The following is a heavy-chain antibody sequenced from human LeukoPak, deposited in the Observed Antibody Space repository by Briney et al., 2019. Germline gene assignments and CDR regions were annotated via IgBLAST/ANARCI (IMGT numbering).Heavy chain of an antibody. D-gene: IGHD4-17*01. J-gene: IGHJ5*02. CDR1: GYTFTSYG. Sequence: ASVKVSCKASGYTFTSYGISWVRQAPGQGLEWMGWISAYNGNTDYAQKLQGRVTMTTDTSTSTAYMELRSLRSDDTAVYYCARGEDYGDYVDWFDPWGQGTLVTVSS. CDR2: ISAYNGNT. V-gene: IGHV1-18*01. CDR3: ARGEDYGDYVDWFDP.